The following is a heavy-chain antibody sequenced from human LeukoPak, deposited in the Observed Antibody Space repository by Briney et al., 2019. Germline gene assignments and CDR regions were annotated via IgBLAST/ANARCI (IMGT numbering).Heavy chain of an antibody. CDR3: ARGEQKAYYHESSGYLGDY. D-gene: IGHD3-22*01. J-gene: IGHJ4*02. CDR2: IYPGDSDT. CDR1: GYSFTSYW. Sequence: GESLKISCKGSGYSFTSYWIGWVRQMPGKGLEWMGIIYPGDSDTRYSPSFQGQVTISADKSISAAYMELSRLRSDDTAVYYCARGEQKAYYHESSGYLGDYWGQGTPVTVSS. V-gene: IGHV5-51*01.